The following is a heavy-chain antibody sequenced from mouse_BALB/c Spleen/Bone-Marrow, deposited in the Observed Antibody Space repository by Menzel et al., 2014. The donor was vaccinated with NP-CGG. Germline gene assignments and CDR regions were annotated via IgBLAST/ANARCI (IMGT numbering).Heavy chain of an antibody. V-gene: IGHV14-3*02. J-gene: IGHJ4*01. CDR3: ARWEYYAMDY. CDR2: IDPANGNT. CDR1: GFNIKDTY. D-gene: IGHD4-1*01. Sequence: VRLQQSGAELVKPRASVKLSCTASGFNIKDTYMHWVKQRPEQGLEWIGRIDPANGNTKYDPKFQGKATITADTSSNTAYLQLSSLTSEDTAVYYCARWEYYAMDYWGQGTSVTVSS.